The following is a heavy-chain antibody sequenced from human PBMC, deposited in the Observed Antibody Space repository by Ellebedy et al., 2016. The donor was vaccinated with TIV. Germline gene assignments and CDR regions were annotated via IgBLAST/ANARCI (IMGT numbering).Heavy chain of an antibody. CDR1: GGTFSSYA. CDR2: IIPILGIA. CDR3: ARGQSVPAAMRGYYYYGMDV. V-gene: IGHV1-69*10. D-gene: IGHD2-2*01. Sequence: ASVKVSCKASGGTFSSYAISWVRQAPGQGLEWMGGIIPILGIANYAQKFQGRVTITADESTSTAYMELSSLRSEDTAVYYCARGQSVPAAMRGYYYYGMDVWGQGTTVTVSS. J-gene: IGHJ6*02.